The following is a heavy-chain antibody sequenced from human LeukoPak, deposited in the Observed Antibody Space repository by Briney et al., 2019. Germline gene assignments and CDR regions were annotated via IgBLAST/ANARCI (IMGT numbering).Heavy chain of an antibody. CDR1: GFTVSSNH. Sequence: GGSLRLSCAASGFTVSSNHMSWVRQAPGKGLKWVSLIYSGGTTYYADSVKGRFTISRDNSKNSLYLQMNSLRAEDTAVYYCARDADYGGSPDAFEVWGRGTIVTVSS. V-gene: IGHV3-53*01. J-gene: IGHJ3*01. D-gene: IGHD4-23*01. CDR3: ARDADYGGSPDAFEV. CDR2: IYSGGTT.